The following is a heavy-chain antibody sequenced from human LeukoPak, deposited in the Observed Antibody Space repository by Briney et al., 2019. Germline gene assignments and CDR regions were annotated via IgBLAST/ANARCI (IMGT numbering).Heavy chain of an antibody. CDR3: ARSGIAAAVDY. CDR2: IYYSGST. Sequence: SETLSLTCTVSGGSISSYYWSWIRQPPGKGLEWIGYIYYSGSTNYNPSLKSRVTISVDTSKNQFSLKLSSVTAADTAVYCCARSGIAAAVDYWGQGTLVTVSS. J-gene: IGHJ4*02. V-gene: IGHV4-59*01. CDR1: GGSISSYY. D-gene: IGHD6-13*01.